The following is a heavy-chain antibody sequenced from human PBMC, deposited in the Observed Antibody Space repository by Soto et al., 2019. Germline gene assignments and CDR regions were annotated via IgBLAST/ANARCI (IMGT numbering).Heavy chain of an antibody. J-gene: IGHJ4*02. CDR3: AREITGTTGFDY. D-gene: IGHD1-7*01. V-gene: IGHV4-59*01. CDR2: IYYSGST. Sequence: LSLTCTVSGGSISSYYWSWIRQPPGKGLEWIGYIYYSGSTNYNPSLKSRVTISVDTSKNQFSLKLSSVTAADTAVYYCAREITGTTGFDYWGQGILVTVSS. CDR1: GGSISSYY.